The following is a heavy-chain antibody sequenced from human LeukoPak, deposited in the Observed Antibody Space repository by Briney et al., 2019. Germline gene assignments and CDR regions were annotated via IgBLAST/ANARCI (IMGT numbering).Heavy chain of an antibody. J-gene: IGHJ3*02. CDR2: IYYSGST. Sequence: PSETLSLTCTVSGGSISSSSYYWGWIRQPPGKGLEWIGSIYYSGSTYYNPSLKSRVTISVDTSKNQFSLKLSSVTAADTAVYYCASLYSSSWVGAFYIWGEGTMVTVSS. V-gene: IGHV4-39*07. CDR1: GGSISSSSYY. CDR3: ASLYSSSWVGAFYI. D-gene: IGHD6-13*01.